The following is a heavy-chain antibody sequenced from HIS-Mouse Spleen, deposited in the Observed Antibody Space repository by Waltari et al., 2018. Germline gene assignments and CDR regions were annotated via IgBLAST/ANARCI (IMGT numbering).Heavy chain of an antibody. D-gene: IGHD6-13*01. J-gene: IGHJ2*01. Sequence: QLQLQESGPGLVKPSETLSLTCPVSGGSISSSTYYSGWIRQPQGKGLEWIGSIYYSGSTYYNPSLKSRVTISVDTSKNQFSLKLSSVTAADTAVYYCAREIPYSSSWYDWYFDLWGRGTLVTVSS. CDR1: GGSISSSTYY. CDR2: IYYSGST. V-gene: IGHV4-39*07. CDR3: AREIPYSSSWYDWYFDL.